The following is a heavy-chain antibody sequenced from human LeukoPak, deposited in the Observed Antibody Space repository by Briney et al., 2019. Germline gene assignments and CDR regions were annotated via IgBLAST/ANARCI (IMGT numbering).Heavy chain of an antibody. CDR3: AKRGYYGLPYYYGMDV. D-gene: IGHD3-10*01. V-gene: IGHV3-23*01. J-gene: IGHJ6*02. Sequence: PGGSLRLSCAASGFTFSSYAMRWVRQAPGKGLEWVSAISGSGGSTYYADSVKGRFTISRDNSKNTLYLQMNSLRAEDTAVYYCAKRGYYGLPYYYGMDVWGQGTTVTVSS. CDR2: ISGSGGST. CDR1: GFTFSSYA.